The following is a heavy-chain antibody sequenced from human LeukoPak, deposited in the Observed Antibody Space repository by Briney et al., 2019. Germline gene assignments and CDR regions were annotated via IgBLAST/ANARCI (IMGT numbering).Heavy chain of an antibody. CDR2: ISSSSSYI. CDR3: ARGPLAPTFYYYDSRGFSGIEY. CDR1: GFTFSSYS. Sequence: GGSLRLSCAASGFTFSSYSMNWVRQAPGKGLEWVSSISSSSSYIYYADSVKGRFTISRDNAKNSLYLQMNSLRAEDTAVYYCARGPLAPTFYYYDSRGFSGIEYWGQGTLVTVSS. D-gene: IGHD3-22*01. V-gene: IGHV3-21*01. J-gene: IGHJ4*02.